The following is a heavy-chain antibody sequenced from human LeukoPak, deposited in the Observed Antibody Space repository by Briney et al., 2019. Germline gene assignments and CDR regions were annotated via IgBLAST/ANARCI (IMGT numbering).Heavy chain of an antibody. J-gene: IGHJ4*02. CDR3: AREGPIVGATHLVDY. Sequence: ASVTVSCMASGYTFTDYYMHWVRQAPGQGLEWMGWINPNRGGTNYAQKFQGRVTMTRDTSISTAYMELSRLRSDDTAVYYCAREGPIVGATHLVDYWGQGTLVTVSS. V-gene: IGHV1-2*02. D-gene: IGHD1-26*01. CDR2: INPNRGGT. CDR1: GYTFTDYY.